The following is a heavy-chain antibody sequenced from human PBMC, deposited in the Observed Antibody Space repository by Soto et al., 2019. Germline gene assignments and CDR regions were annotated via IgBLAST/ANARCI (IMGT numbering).Heavy chain of an antibody. Sequence: ASVKVSCKTSGYTFTGYIVHWVRQAPGQRLEWMGRTNAGNGDTKYSQKFQCRINIETDTSASTAYMDLSSLTSEDTAVYYCARQGRGGSGSWFYFDYWGQGTLVTVSS. D-gene: IGHD3-10*01. CDR2: TNAGNGDT. V-gene: IGHV1-3*01. CDR1: GYTFTGYI. J-gene: IGHJ4*02. CDR3: ARQGRGGSGSWFYFDY.